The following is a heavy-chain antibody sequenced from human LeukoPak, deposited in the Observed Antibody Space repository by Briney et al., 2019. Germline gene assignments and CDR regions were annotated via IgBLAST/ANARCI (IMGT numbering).Heavy chain of an antibody. J-gene: IGHJ4*02. CDR3: ARKGGYSSGYYY. CDR2: IKQDGSEK. D-gene: IGHD3-22*01. Sequence: GGSLRLSCAASGFTFSDYWMTWVRQAPGKGLEWVANIKQDGSEKDYVDSVKGRFTISRDNAKNSLYLQMDSLRDEDTAVYYCARKGGYSSGYYYWGQGTLVTVSS. V-gene: IGHV3-7*01. CDR1: GFTFSDYW.